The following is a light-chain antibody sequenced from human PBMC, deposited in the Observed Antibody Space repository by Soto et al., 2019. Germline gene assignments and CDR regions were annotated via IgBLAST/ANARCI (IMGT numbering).Light chain of an antibody. CDR2: TAS. V-gene: IGKV1-27*01. Sequence: DIQMTQSPTSLSASVGDRVTITCRASQGIGYNLAWYQQKPGKVPKVLIYTASTLHPGVPSRFSGSGSGTEFTLTINSLQPEDVATYFCQKYDSVPWSFGQGTRVEI. CDR3: QKYDSVPWS. J-gene: IGKJ1*01. CDR1: QGIGYN.